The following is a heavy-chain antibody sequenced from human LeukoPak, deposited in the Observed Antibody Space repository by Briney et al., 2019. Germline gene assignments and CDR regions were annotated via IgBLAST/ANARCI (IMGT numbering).Heavy chain of an antibody. CDR2: TYYRSKWYN. CDR3: ARGEVFDY. V-gene: IGHV6-1*01. J-gene: IGHJ4*02. Sequence: SQTLSLTCAISGDSVSSNSAAWNWIRQSPSRGLEWLGRTYYRSKWYNDYAVSLKSRLTIIPDTSKNQFSRQLTSVTPEDTALYYCARGEVFDYWGQGTLVTVSS. CDR1: GDSVSSNSAA.